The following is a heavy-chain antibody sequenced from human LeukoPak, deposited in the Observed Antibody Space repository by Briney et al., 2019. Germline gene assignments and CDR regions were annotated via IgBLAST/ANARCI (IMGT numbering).Heavy chain of an antibody. Sequence: SETLSLTCTVSGGSISSYYWSWIRQPPGKGLEWIGYIYTSGSTNYNPPLKSRVTISVDTSKNQFSLKLSSVTAADTAVYYCARLRGIGSSSSLDYWGQGTLVTVSS. CDR1: GGSISSYY. J-gene: IGHJ4*02. D-gene: IGHD6-6*01. CDR3: ARLRGIGSSSSLDY. V-gene: IGHV4-4*09. CDR2: IYTSGST.